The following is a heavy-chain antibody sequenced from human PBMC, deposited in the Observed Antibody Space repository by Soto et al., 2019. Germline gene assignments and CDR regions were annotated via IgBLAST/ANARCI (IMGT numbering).Heavy chain of an antibody. CDR2: ISSSSSTI. Sequence: EVQLVESGGGLVQPGGSLRLSCAASGFTFSSYSMNWVRQAPGKGLEWVSYISSSSSTIYYADSVKGRFTISRDNAKNSLYLQMNSLRAEDTAVYYCASEFDSGGVGGDAFDIWGQGTMVTVSS. CDR3: ASEFDSGGVGGDAFDI. CDR1: GFTFSSYS. V-gene: IGHV3-48*01. D-gene: IGHD2-15*01. J-gene: IGHJ3*02.